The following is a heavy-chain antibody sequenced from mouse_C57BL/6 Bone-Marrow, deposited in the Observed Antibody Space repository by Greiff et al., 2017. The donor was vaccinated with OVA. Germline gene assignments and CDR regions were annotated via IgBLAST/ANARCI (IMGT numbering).Heavy chain of an antibody. Sequence: EVQRVESGGGLVKPGGSLKLSCAASGFTFSSYAMSWVRQTPEKRLEWVATISDGGSYTYYPDNVKGRFTISRDNAKNNLYLQMSHLKSEDTAMYYCARDETGTFAYWGQGTLVTVSA. J-gene: IGHJ3*01. CDR3: ARDETGTFAY. CDR1: GFTFSSYA. V-gene: IGHV5-4*01. CDR2: ISDGGSYT. D-gene: IGHD4-1*01.